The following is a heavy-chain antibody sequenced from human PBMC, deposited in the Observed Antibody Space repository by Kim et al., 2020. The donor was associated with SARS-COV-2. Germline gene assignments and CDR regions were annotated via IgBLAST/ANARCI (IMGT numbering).Heavy chain of an antibody. J-gene: IGHJ4*02. Sequence: GGSLRLSCAASGFTFSSYGMHWVRQAPGKGLEWVAVIWYDGSNKYYADSVKGRFTISRDNSKNTLYLQMNSLRAEDTAVYYCANEGYYYDSSGYYPYWGQGTLVTVSS. D-gene: IGHD3-22*01. V-gene: IGHV3-33*06. CDR3: ANEGYYYDSSGYYPY. CDR1: GFTFSSYG. CDR2: IWYDGSNK.